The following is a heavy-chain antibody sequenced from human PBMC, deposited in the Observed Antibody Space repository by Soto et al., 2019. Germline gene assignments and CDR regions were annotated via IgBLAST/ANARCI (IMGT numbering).Heavy chain of an antibody. J-gene: IGHJ4*02. CDR3: ARDSYYYDSSGYFDY. Sequence: GGSLRLSCAASGFTFSRYGMNWVRQAPGKGLEWVSSISSSSSYIYYADSVKGRFTISRDNAKNSLYLQMNSLRAEDTAVYYCARDSYYYDSSGYFDYWGQGTLVTVSS. CDR1: GFTFSRYG. CDR2: ISSSSSYI. D-gene: IGHD3-22*01. V-gene: IGHV3-21*01.